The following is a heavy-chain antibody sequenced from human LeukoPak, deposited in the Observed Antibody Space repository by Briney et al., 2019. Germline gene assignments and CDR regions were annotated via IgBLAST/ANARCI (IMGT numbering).Heavy chain of an antibody. D-gene: IGHD6-19*01. Sequence: PGGSLRLSCAASGFTFGDYTMHWVRQRPGKGLQWVALINGDGGSTYYANSMKGRITISRDNSKNSLYLQMTGLRGDDTALYYCVKSTPYSSGWFDSYDYWGRGTLVTVSS. J-gene: IGHJ4*02. CDR2: INGDGGST. CDR3: VKSTPYSSGWFDSYDY. CDR1: GFTFGDYT. V-gene: IGHV3-43*01.